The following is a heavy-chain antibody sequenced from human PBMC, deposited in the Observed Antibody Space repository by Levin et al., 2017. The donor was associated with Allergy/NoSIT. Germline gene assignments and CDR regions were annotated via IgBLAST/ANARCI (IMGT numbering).Heavy chain of an antibody. J-gene: IGHJ4*02. CDR1: GGSFSGYY. CDR3: ARVVVGGYSGYEQFDY. D-gene: IGHD5-12*01. Sequence: TSQTLSLTCAVYGGSFSGYYWSWIRQPPGKGLEWIGEINHSGSTNYNPSLKSRVTISVDTSKNQFSLKLSSVTAADTAVYYCARVVVGGYSGYEQFDYWGQGTLVTVSS. V-gene: IGHV4-34*01. CDR2: INHSGST.